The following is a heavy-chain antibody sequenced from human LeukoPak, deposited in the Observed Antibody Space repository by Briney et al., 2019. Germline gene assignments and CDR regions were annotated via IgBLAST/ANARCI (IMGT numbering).Heavy chain of an antibody. V-gene: IGHV3-23*01. J-gene: IGHJ4*02. CDR1: GFTFSCYA. CDR3: AKDLEGPYYYGSGSYYPAYYFDY. D-gene: IGHD3-10*01. CDR2: ISGSGGST. Sequence: GGSLRLSCAASGFTFSCYAMSWVRQAPGKGLEWVSAISGSGGSTYYADSVKGRFTISRDNSKNTLYLQMNSLRAEDTAVYYCAKDLEGPYYYGSGSYYPAYYFDYWGQGTLVTVSS.